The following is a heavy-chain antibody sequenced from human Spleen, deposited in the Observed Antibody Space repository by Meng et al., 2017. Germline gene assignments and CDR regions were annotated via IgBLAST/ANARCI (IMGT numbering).Heavy chain of an antibody. CDR1: GYLISSGSY. Sequence: SETLSLTCIVSGYLISSGSYWGWIRQPPGKGLQWIGNIYHGGSSYDNPSLKSRVTISVDSSKNHFSLKLSSVTAADTAVYYCAAGVAAAGTYYYYGLDVWGQGTTVTVSS. CDR2: IYHGGSS. D-gene: IGHD6-13*01. V-gene: IGHV4-38-2*02. J-gene: IGHJ6*02. CDR3: AAGVAAAGTYYYYGLDV.